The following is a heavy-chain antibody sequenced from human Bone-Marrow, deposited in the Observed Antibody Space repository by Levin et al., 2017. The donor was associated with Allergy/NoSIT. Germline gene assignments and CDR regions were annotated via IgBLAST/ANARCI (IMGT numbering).Heavy chain of an antibody. J-gene: IGHJ4*02. CDR3: ARAIREEQLVHIGYYFGY. D-gene: IGHD1-1*01. V-gene: IGHV3-21*01. CDR1: DFTFSDYT. Sequence: GGSLRLSCAASDFTFSDYTMTWVRQSPGKGLEWVSSITSGSRYIFYADSVKGRFTVSRDNAKGSLYLHMDSLRAEDTAVYYCARAIREEQLVHIGYYFGYWSQGTLVTVSS. CDR2: ITSGSRYI.